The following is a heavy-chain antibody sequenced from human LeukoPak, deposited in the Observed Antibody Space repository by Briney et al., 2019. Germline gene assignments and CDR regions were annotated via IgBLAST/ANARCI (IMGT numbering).Heavy chain of an antibody. CDR2: FDPEDGET. Sequence: GASVRVSCKVSGYTLTELSMHWVRQAPGKGLEWMGGFDPEDGETIYAQKFQGRVTMTEDTSTDTAYMELSSLRSEDTAVYYCATGVLSPLDEYYFDYWGQGTLVTVSS. CDR3: ATGVLSPLDEYYFDY. CDR1: GYTLTELS. D-gene: IGHD2-8*02. V-gene: IGHV1-24*01. J-gene: IGHJ4*02.